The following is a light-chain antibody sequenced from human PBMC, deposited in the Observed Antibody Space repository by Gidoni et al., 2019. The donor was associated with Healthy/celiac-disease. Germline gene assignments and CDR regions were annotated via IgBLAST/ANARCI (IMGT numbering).Light chain of an antibody. CDR2: DAS. CDR1: QDISNY. J-gene: IGKJ1*01. V-gene: IGKV1-33*01. Sequence: DIQMTQSPSSLSASVGDRVTIPCQASQDISNYLNWYQQKPGKAPKLLIYDASNLETGVPSRFSGSGSGTDFTFTISSLQPEDIATYYCQQYDNLPRTFGQXTKVEIK. CDR3: QQYDNLPRT.